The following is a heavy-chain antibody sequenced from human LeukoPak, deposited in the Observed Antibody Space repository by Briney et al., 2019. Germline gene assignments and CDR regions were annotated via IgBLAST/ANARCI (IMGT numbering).Heavy chain of an antibody. Sequence: GGSLRLSCAASEFTFSSYAMSWFRQAPGKGLEWVSAISGSGGSTYYADSVKGRFTISRDNSKDTLYLQMNSLRAEDTAVYYCAKAKDRGVINSFDYWGQGTLVTVSS. V-gene: IGHV3-23*01. CDR3: AKAKDRGVINSFDY. J-gene: IGHJ4*02. CDR2: ISGSGGST. D-gene: IGHD3-10*01. CDR1: EFTFSSYA.